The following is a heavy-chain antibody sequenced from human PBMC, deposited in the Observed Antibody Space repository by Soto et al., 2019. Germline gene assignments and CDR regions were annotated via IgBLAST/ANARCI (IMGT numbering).Heavy chain of an antibody. CDR1: GFTFSSYG. Sequence: PGGSLRLSCAASGFTFSSYGMHWVRQAPGKGLEWVAVIWYDGSNKYYADSVKGRFTISRDNSKNTLYLQMNSLRAEDTAVYYCAREYCTNGVCSDAFDIWGQGTMVTVSS. CDR3: AREYCTNGVCSDAFDI. J-gene: IGHJ3*02. V-gene: IGHV3-33*01. D-gene: IGHD2-8*01. CDR2: IWYDGSNK.